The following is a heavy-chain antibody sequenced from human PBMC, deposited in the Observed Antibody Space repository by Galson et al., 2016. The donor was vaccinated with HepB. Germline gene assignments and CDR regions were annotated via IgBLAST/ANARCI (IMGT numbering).Heavy chain of an antibody. Sequence: SETLSLTCTVSDGSIKISSYYWGWIRQSPGKGLEWIGRIYHDGSVYYNPSLKRRVTISVDTSKNHFSLKLSSVIAADTAVYYCARLNYVSSSPYFDYWGQGTMVTVSS. D-gene: IGHD6-6*01. J-gene: IGHJ4*03. CDR2: IYHDGSV. CDR1: DGSIKISSYY. CDR3: ARLNYVSSSPYFDY. V-gene: IGHV4-39*02.